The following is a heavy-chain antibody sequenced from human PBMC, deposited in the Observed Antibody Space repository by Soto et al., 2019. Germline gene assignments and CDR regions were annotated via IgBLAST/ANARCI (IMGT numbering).Heavy chain of an antibody. D-gene: IGHD3-10*01. CDR2: ISWNSGSI. J-gene: IGHJ6*03. CDR1: GFTFDDYP. Sequence: EVQLVESGGGLVQPGRSLRLSCAASGFTFDDYPMHWVRQAPGKGLEWVSGISWNSGSIGYADSVKGRFTISRDNARNSLYLQMTSLRAEDTALYYCAKDKISYGSGSYYRPYYYYMDVWGKGTTVTVSS. CDR3: AKDKISYGSGSYYRPYYYYMDV. V-gene: IGHV3-9*01.